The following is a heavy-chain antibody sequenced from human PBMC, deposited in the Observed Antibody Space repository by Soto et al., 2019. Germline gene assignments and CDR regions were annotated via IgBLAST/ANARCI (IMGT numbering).Heavy chain of an antibody. CDR1: GFTFSANS. J-gene: IGHJ4*02. CDR2: ISGSGGIT. Sequence: GGPLRPSGEVSGFTFSANSMSWFSQPQGKGLEWVAGISGSGGITYNADSVKARSTTSRDNSKNTLHLQINSVRAEQTRIYCCAKDDVWRITGTSRCLDSGGQENLV. D-gene: IGHD1-7*01. CDR3: AKDDVWRITGTSRCLDS. V-gene: IGHV3-23*01.